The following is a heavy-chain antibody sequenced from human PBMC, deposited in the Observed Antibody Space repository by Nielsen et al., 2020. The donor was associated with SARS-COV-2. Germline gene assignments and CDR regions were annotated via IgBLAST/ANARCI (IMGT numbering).Heavy chain of an antibody. V-gene: IGHV3-7*05. Sequence: GESLKISCAASGFTFSSYWMSWVRQAPGKGLEWVANIKQDGSEEYYVDSVKGRFTISRDNAKNSLYLQMNSLRAEDTAVYYCARVDQVVVVAATLWYYYYGMDVWGQGTTVTVSS. J-gene: IGHJ6*02. D-gene: IGHD2-15*01. CDR1: GFTFSSYW. CDR2: IKQDGSEE. CDR3: ARVDQVVVVAATLWYYYYGMDV.